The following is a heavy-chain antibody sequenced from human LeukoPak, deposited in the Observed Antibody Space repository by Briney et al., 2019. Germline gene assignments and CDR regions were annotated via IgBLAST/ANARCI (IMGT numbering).Heavy chain of an antibody. D-gene: IGHD6-13*01. J-gene: IGHJ4*02. Sequence: SETLSLTCAVYGGSFSGYYWSWIHQPPGKGLEWIGEINHSGSTNYNPSLKSRVTISVDTSKNQFSLKLSSVTAADTAVYYCARFPLARGAAAGTDAYYFDYWGQGTLVTVSS. CDR2: INHSGST. CDR1: GGSFSGYY. V-gene: IGHV4-34*01. CDR3: ARFPLARGAAAGTDAYYFDY.